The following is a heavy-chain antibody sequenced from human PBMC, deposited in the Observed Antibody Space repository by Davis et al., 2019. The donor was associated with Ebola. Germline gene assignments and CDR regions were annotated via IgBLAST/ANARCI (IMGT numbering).Heavy chain of an antibody. CDR3: ARDHGGSYYSRAFDI. CDR1: GGTFSSYA. J-gene: IGHJ3*02. CDR2: IIPIFGTA. Sequence: AASVKVSCKASGGTFSSYAISWVRQAPGQGLEWMGGIIPIFGTANYAQKFQGRVTITADKSTSTAYMELSSLRSEDTAVYYCARDHGGSYYSRAFDIWGQGTMVTVSS. D-gene: IGHD1-26*01. V-gene: IGHV1-69*06.